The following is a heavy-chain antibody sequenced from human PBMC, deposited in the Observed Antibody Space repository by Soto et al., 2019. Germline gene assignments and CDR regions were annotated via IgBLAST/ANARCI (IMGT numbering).Heavy chain of an antibody. D-gene: IGHD2-15*01. J-gene: IGHJ4*02. Sequence: SETLSLTCTVSGGSISRSSYYWGWIRQPPGKGLEWIGSIYSGGSTFYNPSLKSRFTTYVDTSKNQIFMNLISVTAADTAVYYCATTTLNGGYYFDYWGQGTLVTVSS. CDR3: ATTTLNGGYYFDY. V-gene: IGHV4-39*01. CDR1: GGSISRSSYY. CDR2: IYSGGST.